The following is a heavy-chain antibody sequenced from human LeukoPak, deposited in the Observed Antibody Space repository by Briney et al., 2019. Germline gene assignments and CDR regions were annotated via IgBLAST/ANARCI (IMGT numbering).Heavy chain of an antibody. D-gene: IGHD3-10*01. V-gene: IGHV7-4-1*02. CDR2: INTNTGNP. CDR3: ARGGSILWFGDLAFGY. Sequence: ASVKVSCKASGYTFSSFAMNWVRQAPGQGLEWMGWINTNTGNPTYAQGFTGRFVFSLDTSVSTAYLQISSLKAEDTAVYYCARGGSILWFGDLAFGYWGQGTLVTVSS. CDR1: GYTFSSFA. J-gene: IGHJ4*02.